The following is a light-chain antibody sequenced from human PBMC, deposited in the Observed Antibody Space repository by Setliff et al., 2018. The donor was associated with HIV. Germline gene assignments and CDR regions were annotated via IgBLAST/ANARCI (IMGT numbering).Light chain of an antibody. CDR2: DVR. CDR3: SSHRSSSTLDFV. CDR1: SSDVGGYDY. J-gene: IGLJ1*01. V-gene: IGLV2-14*03. Sequence: QSVLTQPASVSGSPGQSITISCAGTSSDVGGYDYVSWYQQHPDKAPKLLIYDVRNRPSGVSNRFSGSKSGNTASLTISGLQAEDEADYYCSSHRSSSTLDFVFGTGTKVTVL.